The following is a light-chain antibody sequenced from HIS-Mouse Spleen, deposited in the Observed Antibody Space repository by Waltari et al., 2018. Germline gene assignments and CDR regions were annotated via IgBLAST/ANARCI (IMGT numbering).Light chain of an antibody. V-gene: IGLV2-23*01. J-gene: IGLJ3*02. CDR1: SSAVGSYNL. Sequence: QSALTQPASVSGSPGQSITIPCTGTSSAVGSYNLVSWYQNHPGKAPKLMIYEGSKRPSGVSNRFSGSKSGNTASLTISGLQAEDEADYYCCSYAGSSWVFGGGTKLTVL. CDR3: CSYAGSSWV. CDR2: EGS.